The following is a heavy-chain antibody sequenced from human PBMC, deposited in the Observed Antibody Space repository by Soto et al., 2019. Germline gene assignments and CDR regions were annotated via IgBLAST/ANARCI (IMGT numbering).Heavy chain of an antibody. D-gene: IGHD6-19*01. CDR2: ISTSNTYT. J-gene: IGHJ4*02. CDR1: GFTFSDYY. CDR3: ARGYSSGWFDY. Sequence: PGGSLRLSCAASGFTFSDYYMIWIRQAPGKGLEWVSYISTSNTYTNYADSVKGRFTISRDNAKNSLYLQMNSLRAEDTAVYYCARGYSSGWFDYWGQGTLVTVSS. V-gene: IGHV3-11*03.